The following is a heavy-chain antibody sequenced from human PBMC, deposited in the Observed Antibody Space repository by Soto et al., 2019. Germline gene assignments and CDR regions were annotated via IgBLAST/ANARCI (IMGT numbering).Heavy chain of an antibody. CDR2: IYYSGNT. CDR1: CDYISSYY. J-gene: IGHJ4*02. V-gene: IGHV4-59*08. Sequence: LSLTCTVSCDYISSYYWSWIRQPPGKGLEWIAYIYYSGNTNYNPALKSRVTISVDTSRTQFSLNLSSVTAADTAVYYCARGPSRDKVDYWGQGTLVTVSS. CDR3: ARGPSRDKVDY. D-gene: IGHD3-10*01.